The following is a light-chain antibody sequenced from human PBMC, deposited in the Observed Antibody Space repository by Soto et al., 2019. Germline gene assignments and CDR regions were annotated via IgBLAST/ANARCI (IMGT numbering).Light chain of an antibody. Sequence: QSALTQPPSASGSPGQSVTISCTGTSSDVGRYNYVSWFQQHPGKAPKLIIHEVNQRPSGVPDRFSASKSGNTASLTVSGLQAEDEGNYYCSSYGVYNNVVFGTGTKLTVL. CDR3: SSYGVYNNVV. CDR2: EVN. J-gene: IGLJ1*01. V-gene: IGLV2-8*01. CDR1: SSDVGRYNY.